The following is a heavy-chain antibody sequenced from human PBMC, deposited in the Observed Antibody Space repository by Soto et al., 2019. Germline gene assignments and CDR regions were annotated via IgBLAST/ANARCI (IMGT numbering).Heavy chain of an antibody. CDR2: IYPGDSDT. J-gene: IGHJ6*02. D-gene: IGHD6-13*01. Sequence: GESLKISCKGSGYSFTSYWIVWVRQMPGKGLEWVGIIYPGDSDTRYSPSFQGQVTISADKSISTAYLQWSSLKASDTAMYYCARHNHIAAAGTYYYGMDVWGQGTTVTVSS. CDR3: ARHNHIAAAGTYYYGMDV. V-gene: IGHV5-51*01. CDR1: GYSFTSYW.